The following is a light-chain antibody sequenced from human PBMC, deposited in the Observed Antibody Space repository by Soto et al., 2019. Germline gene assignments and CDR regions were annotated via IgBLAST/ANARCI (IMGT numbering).Light chain of an antibody. V-gene: IGKV4-1*01. Sequence: IVITQSPASLAVSLFEISTINCKSIDSVLYSTNNKNSLAWYQQKPGQPPKLLIYWASTRESGVPDRFSGSGSGTNFTLAISILQADDVVVYCCQQDYYPPRTFGQGTKVEI. CDR3: QQDYYPPRT. J-gene: IGKJ1*01. CDR1: DSVLYSTNNKNS. CDR2: WAS.